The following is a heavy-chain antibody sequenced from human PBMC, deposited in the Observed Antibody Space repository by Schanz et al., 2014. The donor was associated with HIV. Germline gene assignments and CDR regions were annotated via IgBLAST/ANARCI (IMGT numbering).Heavy chain of an antibody. CDR2: FIPMLGIP. V-gene: IGHV1-69*09. J-gene: IGHJ3*02. CDR3: ATDFSRKYCSGGSCFPGALDI. Sequence: QVPLVQSGAEVTKSGSSVKVSCKASGGTLSSNTINWVRQAPGRGLEWMGGFIPMLGIPNFSQHFQCRVTLTADKSTSTVYMELRSLRSEDTAVYYCATDFSRKYCSGGSCFPGALDIWGQGTKVIVSS. D-gene: IGHD2-15*01. CDR1: GGTLSSNT.